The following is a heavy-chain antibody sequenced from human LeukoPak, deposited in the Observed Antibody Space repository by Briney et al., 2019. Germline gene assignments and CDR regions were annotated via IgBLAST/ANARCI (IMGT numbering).Heavy chain of an antibody. V-gene: IGHV3-74*01. D-gene: IGHD3-10*01. J-gene: IGHJ4*02. CDR3: ARDQGDGAGDFDY. CDR1: GFTFSSYW. Sequence: PGGSLRLSCAASGFTFSSYWMHWVRQAPGKGLVWVSRINSDGSRTSYADSVKGRFTISRDNARNTLFLQMNSLRAEDTAVYYCARDQGDGAGDFDYWGQGTRVTVSS. CDR2: INSDGSRT.